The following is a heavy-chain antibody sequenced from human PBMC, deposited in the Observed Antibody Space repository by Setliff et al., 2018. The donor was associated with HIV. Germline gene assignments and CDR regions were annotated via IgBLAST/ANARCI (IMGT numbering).Heavy chain of an antibody. CDR1: GNSFHSYA. D-gene: IGHD4-4*01. V-gene: IGHV1-69*13. J-gene: IGHJ6*03. CDR3: AKDGPTVIEGSYMDV. CDR2: IIPLFGSA. Sequence: SVKVSCKASGNSFHSYAFSWVRQAPGQGLEWMGGIIPLFGSANYAQKFQGRVTITADESTSTVYMEVSGLRYEDTAVYFCAKDGPTVIEGSYMDVWGKGTTVTVSS.